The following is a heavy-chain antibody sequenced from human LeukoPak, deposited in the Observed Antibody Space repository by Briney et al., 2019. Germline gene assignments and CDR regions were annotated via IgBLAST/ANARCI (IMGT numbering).Heavy chain of an antibody. CDR2: INHSGST. V-gene: IGHV4-38-2*02. Sequence: PSETLSLTCFVSGYPINIDYSWSWIRQPPGKGLEWIGEINHSGSTIYNPSLKSRVTMSVDTSKNQFSLRLSSVTAADTAVYYCARGDGGWYLWGQGTLVTVSS. CDR1: GYPINIDYS. CDR3: ARGDGGWYL. D-gene: IGHD6-19*01. J-gene: IGHJ4*02.